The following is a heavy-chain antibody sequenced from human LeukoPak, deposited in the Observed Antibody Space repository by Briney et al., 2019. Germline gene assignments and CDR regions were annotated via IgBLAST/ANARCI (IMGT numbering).Heavy chain of an antibody. Sequence: PGGSLRLSCAASGFTFSNFAMHWVRQAPDRGLEWVAVIWHDGSDKYYADSVKGRFTISRDNAKNSLYLQMNSLRAEDTAVYYCARDWTVTTYFDYWGQGTLVTVSS. CDR2: IWHDGSDK. CDR1: GFTFSNFA. J-gene: IGHJ4*02. V-gene: IGHV3-33*01. D-gene: IGHD4-17*01. CDR3: ARDWTVTTYFDY.